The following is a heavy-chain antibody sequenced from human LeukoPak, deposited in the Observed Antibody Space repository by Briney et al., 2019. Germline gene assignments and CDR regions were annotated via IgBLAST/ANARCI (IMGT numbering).Heavy chain of an antibody. CDR3: ARDFRVYGDKEAFDI. CDR1: GFTVSSNY. CDR2: IYSGGST. J-gene: IGHJ3*02. D-gene: IGHD4-17*01. Sequence: PGGSLRLSCAASGFTVSSNYMSWVRQAPVEGLASVSVIYSGGSTYYADSVKGRFTISRDNSKNTLYLQMNSLRAEDTAVYYCARDFRVYGDKEAFDIWGQGTMVTVSS. V-gene: IGHV3-53*05.